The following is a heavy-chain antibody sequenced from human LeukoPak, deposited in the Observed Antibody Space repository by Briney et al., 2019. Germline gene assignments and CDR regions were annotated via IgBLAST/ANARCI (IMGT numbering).Heavy chain of an antibody. CDR1: GFTFSDYY. D-gene: IGHD3-9*01. Sequence: GGSLRLSCAASGFTFSDYYMNWIRQAPGEELEWVSSISGSSSYINYADSVKGRFTISRDNAKSSLYLQMNSLRAEDTAVYYCAKHGDDILTGYTHWGQGTLVTVSS. CDR2: ISGSSSYI. J-gene: IGHJ4*02. CDR3: AKHGDDILTGYTH. V-gene: IGHV3-11*03.